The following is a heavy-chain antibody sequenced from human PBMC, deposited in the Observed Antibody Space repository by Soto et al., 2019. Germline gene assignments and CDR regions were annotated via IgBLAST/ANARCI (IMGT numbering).Heavy chain of an antibody. CDR1: GGTFSSYT. CDR3: ASEVTMVRDNWFDP. Sequence: QVKLVQSGAEVKKPGSSVKVSCKASGGTFSSYTISWVRRAPGQGLEWMGRIIPILGIANYAQKFQGRVTITADKSTSTAYMELSSLRSEDTAVYYCASEVTMVRDNWFDPWGQGTLVTVSS. D-gene: IGHD3-10*01. J-gene: IGHJ5*02. CDR2: IIPILGIA. V-gene: IGHV1-69*02.